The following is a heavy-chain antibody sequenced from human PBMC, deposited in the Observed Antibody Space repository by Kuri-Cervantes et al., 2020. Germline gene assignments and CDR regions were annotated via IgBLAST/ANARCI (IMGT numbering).Heavy chain of an antibody. J-gene: IGHJ4*02. CDR3: ARDGSGGIPVVGRPLSPDF. D-gene: IGHD6-19*01. V-gene: IGHV3-74*01. CDR2: INFDGSHT. Sequence: GGSLRLSCVASGFFFGAYWMHWVRQAPGKGLVWVARINFDGSHTSFADFAQGRFTISRDNAKNSLYLQMNSLGVEDTAVYYCARDGSGGIPVVGRPLSPDFWGQGSLVTVSS. CDR1: GFFFGAYW.